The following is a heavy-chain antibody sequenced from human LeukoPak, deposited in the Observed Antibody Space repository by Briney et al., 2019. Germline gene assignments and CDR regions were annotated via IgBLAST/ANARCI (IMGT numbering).Heavy chain of an antibody. J-gene: IGHJ2*01. CDR1: GYTFTSYY. CDR3: ARGDGGPIVVVPAAYWYFDL. V-gene: IGHV1-46*01. CDR2: INPSGDSI. D-gene: IGHD2-2*01. Sequence: VASVKVSCKASGYTFTSYYMHWVRQAPGQGLEWMGIINPSGDSINYAQKFQGRVTMTRDTSTSTFYMELSSLRSEDTAVYYCARGDGGPIVVVPAAYWYFDLWGRGTLVTVSS.